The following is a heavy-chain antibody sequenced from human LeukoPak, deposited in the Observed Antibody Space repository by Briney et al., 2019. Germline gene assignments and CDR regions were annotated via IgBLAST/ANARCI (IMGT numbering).Heavy chain of an antibody. CDR2: TYYRSKWYY. V-gene: IGHV6-1*01. D-gene: IGHD6-19*01. CDR1: GDSVSTINGA. CDR3: ARDEGNTGWHTFDI. Sequence: SQTLSLTCGISGDSVSTINGAWNWVRQSPSRGLEWLGRTYYRSKWYYDYAVSVQGRITINPDTSTNQFSLQLSSVTPEDTAVYYCARDEGNTGWHTFDIWGQGTLITVSS. J-gene: IGHJ4*02.